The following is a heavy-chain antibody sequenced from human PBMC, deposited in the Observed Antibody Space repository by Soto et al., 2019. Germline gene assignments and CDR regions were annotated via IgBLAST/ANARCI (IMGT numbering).Heavy chain of an antibody. D-gene: IGHD3-22*01. CDR3: AKVLTMIVVVTSMGAFDI. CDR2: ISYDGSNK. CDR1: GFTFSSYG. Sequence: QVQLVESGGGVVQPGRSLRLSCAASGFTFSSYGMHWVRQAPGKGLEWVAVISYDGSNKYYADSVKGRFTISRDNSKNTLYLQMNSLRAEDTAVYYCAKVLTMIVVVTSMGAFDIWGQGTMVTVSS. V-gene: IGHV3-30*18. J-gene: IGHJ3*02.